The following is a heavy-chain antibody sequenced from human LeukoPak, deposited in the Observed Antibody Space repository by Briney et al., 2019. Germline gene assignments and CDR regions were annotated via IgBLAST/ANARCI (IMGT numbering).Heavy chain of an antibody. CDR1: GFTFSHFG. CDR2: IWSDGTNK. Sequence: PGGSMRLSCAASGFTFSHFGFHWVRQAPGKGLEWVADIWSDGTNKYYGDSVKGRFIIQRDDSQKTVYLQMNRLRAEDTAIYYCAKDAQRGFDYSNSLEYWGQGSLVTVSS. J-gene: IGHJ4*02. D-gene: IGHD4-11*01. CDR3: AKDAQRGFDYSNSLEY. V-gene: IGHV3-33*06.